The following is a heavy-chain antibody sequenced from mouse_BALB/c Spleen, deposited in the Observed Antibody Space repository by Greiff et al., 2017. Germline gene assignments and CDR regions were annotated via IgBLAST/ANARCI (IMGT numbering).Heavy chain of an antibody. J-gene: IGHJ2*01. CDR2: INPSNGGT. CDR1: GYTFTSYY. Sequence: VQLVESGAELVKPGASVKLSCKASGYTFTSYYMYWVKQRPGQGLEWIGEINPSNGGTNFNEKFKSKATLTVDKSSSTAYMQLSSLTSEDSAVYYCTRNYGDYWGQGTTLTVSS. V-gene: IGHV1S81*02. D-gene: IGHD1-1*02. CDR3: TRNYGDY.